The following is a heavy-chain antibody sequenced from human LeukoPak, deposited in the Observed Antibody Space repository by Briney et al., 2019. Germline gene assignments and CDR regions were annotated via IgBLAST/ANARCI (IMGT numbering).Heavy chain of an antibody. D-gene: IGHD5-12*01. V-gene: IGHV3-23*01. CDR3: AKRGAVATTRYFDY. J-gene: IGHJ4*02. CDR1: GFTFSNYA. Sequence: PGGSLRLSCAASGFTFSNYAMNWVRQAPGKGLEWVSVISGSGDSTYYADSVKGRFTISRGNSKNTLYLQMNSLRVEDTAVYYCAKRGAVATTRYFDYWAREPWSPSPQ. CDR2: ISGSGDST.